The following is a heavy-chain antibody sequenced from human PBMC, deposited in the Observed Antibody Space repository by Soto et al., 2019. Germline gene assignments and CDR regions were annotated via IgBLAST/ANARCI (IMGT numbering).Heavy chain of an antibody. V-gene: IGHV4-39*01. CDR2: IYYSGST. CDR1: GGSISSSSYY. CDR3: ARHVKDILTGGYNWFDP. J-gene: IGHJ5*02. D-gene: IGHD3-9*01. Sequence: ASETLSLTCTVSGGSISSSSYYWGWIRQPPGKGLEWIGSIYYSGSTYYNPSLKSRVTISVDTSKNQFSLKLSSVTAADTAVYYCARHVKDILTGGYNWFDPWGQGTLVTVSS.